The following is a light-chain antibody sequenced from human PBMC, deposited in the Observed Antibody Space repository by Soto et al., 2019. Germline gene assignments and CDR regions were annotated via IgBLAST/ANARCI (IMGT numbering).Light chain of an antibody. V-gene: IGLV2-14*01. J-gene: IGLJ1*01. CDR3: SSYASSSSYV. Sequence: QSALTPPASVSGSPGQSITISCTGTSSDVGGYNHVSWYQIHPGKAPKLIIYEVTSRPSGVSYRFSGSKSGNSASLTISGLQAEDEADYYCSSYASSSSYVFGGGTKVTVL. CDR1: SSDVGGYNH. CDR2: EVT.